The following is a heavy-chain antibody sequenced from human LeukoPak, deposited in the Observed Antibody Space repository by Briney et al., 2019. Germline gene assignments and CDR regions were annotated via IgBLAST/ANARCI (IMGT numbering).Heavy chain of an antibody. CDR1: GFTFSSYA. J-gene: IGHJ4*02. D-gene: IGHD3-22*01. Sequence: AGGSLRLSCAASGFTFSSYAMHWVRQAPGKGLEYVSAISSNGGSTYYANSVRGRFTISRDNSKNMLYLQMGSLRAEDMAVYYCARGGGYHFRGQGTLVTVSS. V-gene: IGHV3-64*01. CDR3: ARGGGYHF. CDR2: ISSNGGST.